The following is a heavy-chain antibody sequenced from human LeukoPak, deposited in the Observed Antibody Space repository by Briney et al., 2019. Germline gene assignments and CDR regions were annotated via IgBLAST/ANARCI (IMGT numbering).Heavy chain of an antibody. D-gene: IGHD3-22*01. J-gene: IGHJ4*02. CDR2: ISYSGQSI. V-gene: IGHV3-48*03. CDR3: ARDGRWINYYDGSSPL. Sequence: GGSLRLSCAASGFVFSTYEMNWVRQAPGKGLEWVSYISYSGQSIYYADSVKGRFTISRDNVRNLLYLQMNSLRVDDTAVYYCARDGRWINYYDGSSPLWGQGTLVTVSS. CDR1: GFVFSTYE.